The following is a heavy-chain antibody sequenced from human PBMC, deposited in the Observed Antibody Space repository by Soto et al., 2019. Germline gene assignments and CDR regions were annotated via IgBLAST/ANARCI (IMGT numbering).Heavy chain of an antibody. V-gene: IGHV4-59*01. CDR3: ARTQGVSYSYGMDV. CDR1: GGYIRGYD. Sequence: XETLSLTCAISGGYIRGYDWSWIRQPPGKGLEWIGYIFYTGSTTYNPSLKSRVTISGDTSKNQFSLNLSAVTAADTAVYYCARTQGVSYSYGMDVWGQGTTVTVSS. CDR2: IFYTGST. J-gene: IGHJ6*02.